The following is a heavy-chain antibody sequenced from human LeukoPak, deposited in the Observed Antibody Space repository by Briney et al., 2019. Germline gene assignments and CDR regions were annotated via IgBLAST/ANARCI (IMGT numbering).Heavy chain of an antibody. J-gene: IGHJ6*03. D-gene: IGHD1-26*01. CDR3: ARGRSGSFYYYYYYYMDV. V-gene: IGHV4-34*01. Sequence: PSETLSLTCAVYGGSFSGYYWSWIRQPPGKGLEWIGEINHSGSTNYNPSLKSRVTISVDTSKNQFSLKLSSVTAADTAVYYCARGRSGSFYYYYYYYMDVWGKGTTATVSS. CDR1: GGSFSGYY. CDR2: INHSGST.